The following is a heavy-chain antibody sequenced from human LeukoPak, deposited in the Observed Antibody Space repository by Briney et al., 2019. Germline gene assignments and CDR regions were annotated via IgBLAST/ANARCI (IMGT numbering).Heavy chain of an antibody. CDR1: GFTVRNNY. D-gene: IGHD3-10*01. CDR3: ATWERMVRGDGVDY. V-gene: IGHV3-66*01. CDR2: IYSGGST. J-gene: IGHJ4*02. Sequence: GGSLRLSWAASGFTVRNNYMSWVRQAPGKGLEWVSVIYSGGSTYYADSVKGRFTISRDNSKNTLYLQMNSLRAEDTAVYFCATWERMVRGDGVDYWGQGTLVTVSS.